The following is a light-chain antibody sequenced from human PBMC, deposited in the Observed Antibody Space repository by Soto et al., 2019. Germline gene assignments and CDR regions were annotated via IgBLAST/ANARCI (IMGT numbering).Light chain of an antibody. CDR2: AAS. J-gene: IGKJ3*01. CDR1: QSISSY. Sequence: DIPMTRSPSSLSASVGDRVTITCRASQSISSYLNWYQQKPGKAPKLLIYAASSLQSGVPSRFSGSGSGTDFTLTISSLLPEDYATYYCQQTYSTPDTFGPGTIVDIK. V-gene: IGKV1-39*01. CDR3: QQTYSTPDT.